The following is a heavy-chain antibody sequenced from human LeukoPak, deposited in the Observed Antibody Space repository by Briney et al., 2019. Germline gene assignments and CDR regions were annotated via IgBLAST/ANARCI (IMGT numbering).Heavy chain of an antibody. V-gene: IGHV3-23*01. Sequence: PGGSLRLSCAASGFTFSSYAMSWVRQAPGKGLEWVSAISGSGGSTYYADSVKGRFTISRDNSKNTLYLQMNSLRAEDTTVYYCAKDELPWIQLWFGNYFDYWGQGTLVTVSS. J-gene: IGHJ4*02. CDR1: GFTFSSYA. CDR2: ISGSGGST. D-gene: IGHD5-18*01. CDR3: AKDELPWIQLWFGNYFDY.